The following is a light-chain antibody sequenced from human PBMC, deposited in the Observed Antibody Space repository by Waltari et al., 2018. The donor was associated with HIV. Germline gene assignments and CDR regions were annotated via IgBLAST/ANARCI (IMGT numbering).Light chain of an antibody. J-gene: IGLJ1*01. CDR2: DND. Sequence: NFLLTQPHSVSESPGKTVTISCTRNNGSIASNSVQWYLQRPASSPTTLIYDNDRRPSGVPDRFSGSIDSSSNSASLTISGLETEDEGDYYCQSYDTTIHFVFGSGTKVTVL. CDR1: NGSIASNS. V-gene: IGLV6-57*01. CDR3: QSYDTTIHFV.